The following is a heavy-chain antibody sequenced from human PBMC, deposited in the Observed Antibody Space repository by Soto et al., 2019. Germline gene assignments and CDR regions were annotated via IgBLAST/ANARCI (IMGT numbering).Heavy chain of an antibody. CDR3: ATTGVSHALEI. CDR1: GFSFSSYW. CDR2: IYPRDSDT. V-gene: IGHV5-51*01. J-gene: IGHJ3*02. Sequence: PGESLKISCKGSGFSFSSYWIAWVRQMPGKGLECMGIIYPRDSDTRYNPSFQGQVTISVDESISTAYLQWRSLESSDTAMYYCATTGVSHALEIWGRGTRVTVSS. D-gene: IGHD3-3*01.